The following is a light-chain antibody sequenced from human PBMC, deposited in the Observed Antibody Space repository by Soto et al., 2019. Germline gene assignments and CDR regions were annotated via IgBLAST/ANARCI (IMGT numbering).Light chain of an antibody. CDR3: LQDYNYPRT. Sequence: AIQMTQSPSSLYASVGDRVTITCRASQGIKNDLGLYQQKPGKAPKLLIYAASNLQSGVPSRFSGSGSGADFTLTISSLQPEDFATYYCLQDYNYPRTFGQGTKV. V-gene: IGKV1-6*01. CDR2: AAS. CDR1: QGIKND. J-gene: IGKJ1*01.